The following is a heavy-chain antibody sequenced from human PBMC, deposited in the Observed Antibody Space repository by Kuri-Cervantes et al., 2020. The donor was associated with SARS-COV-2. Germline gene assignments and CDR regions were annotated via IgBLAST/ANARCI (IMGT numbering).Heavy chain of an antibody. CDR3: AKDPKLNDYGDYLDY. CDR1: GYSISSGYY. J-gene: IGHJ4*02. V-gene: IGHV3-23*01. D-gene: IGHD4-17*01. CDR2: ISGGGGST. Sequence: GGSLRLSCAVSGYSISSGYYWGWIRHPPGKGLEWVSAISGGGGSTYYADSVKGRFTISRDNSKNTLYLQMNSLRAEDTAVYYCAKDPKLNDYGDYLDYWGQGTLVTVSS.